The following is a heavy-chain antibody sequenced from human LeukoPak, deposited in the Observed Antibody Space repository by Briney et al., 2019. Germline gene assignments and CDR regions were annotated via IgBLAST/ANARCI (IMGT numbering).Heavy chain of an antibody. CDR1: GGSISSGYY. CDR3: ARDGVPSGSYYFLRDVAY. V-gene: IGHV4-38-2*02. J-gene: IGHJ4*02. D-gene: IGHD1-26*01. CDR2: IYHSGST. Sequence: PSETLSLTCTVSGGSISSGYYWGWIRPPPGKGLEGIGIIYHSGSTYYNPSLKSRVNISVDTSKNQFSLKLSSVTAADTAVYYCARDGVPSGSYYFLRDVAYWGQGTLVTVSS.